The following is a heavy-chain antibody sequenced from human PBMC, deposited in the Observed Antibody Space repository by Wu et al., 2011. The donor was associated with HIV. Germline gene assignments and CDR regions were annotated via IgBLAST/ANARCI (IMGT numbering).Heavy chain of an antibody. Sequence: EVQLVQSGAEVKKPGATVKISCKVSGYTFTDYYIHWVQQAPGKGLEWMGLVDPEDGETIYAEKFQDRVTITADASTDTAYMEVRSLRSEDTSVYYCAGDLGGDEDTWGQGTLVTVSS. D-gene: IGHD2-21*01. J-gene: IGHJ5*02. CDR2: VDPEDGET. V-gene: IGHV1-69-2*01. CDR1: GYTFTDYY. CDR3: AGDLGGDEDT.